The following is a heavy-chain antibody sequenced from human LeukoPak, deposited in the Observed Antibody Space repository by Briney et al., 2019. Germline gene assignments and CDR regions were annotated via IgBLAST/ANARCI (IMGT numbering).Heavy chain of an antibody. D-gene: IGHD2-21*02. CDR1: GFTFSSYG. Sequence: GGSLRLSCAASGFTFSSYGMHWVRQAPGKGLEWVAVISYDGSNKYNADSVKGRFTISRDNSKNTLYLQMNSLRAEDTAVYYCAKDLGRVTAHYYFGYWGQGTLVTVSS. CDR3: AKDLGRVTAHYYFGY. CDR2: ISYDGSNK. V-gene: IGHV3-30*18. J-gene: IGHJ4*02.